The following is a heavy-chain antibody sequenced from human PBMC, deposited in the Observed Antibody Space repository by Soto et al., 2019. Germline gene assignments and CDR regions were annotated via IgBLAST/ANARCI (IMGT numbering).Heavy chain of an antibody. V-gene: IGHV1-69*01. CDR2: LIPSFGTA. Sequence: QVQLVQSGAEVKKPGSSVKVSCKASGGGFNSYAFSWVRQAPGQGLEWMGALIPSFGTANYAQKFQGRVTITGDESTTTVYMDLSSLTPDDTAMYFCARAGDCSGGSCYSFILDYWGQGTQVTVSS. CDR1: GGGFNSYA. J-gene: IGHJ4*02. CDR3: ARAGDCSGGSCYSFILDY. D-gene: IGHD2-15*01.